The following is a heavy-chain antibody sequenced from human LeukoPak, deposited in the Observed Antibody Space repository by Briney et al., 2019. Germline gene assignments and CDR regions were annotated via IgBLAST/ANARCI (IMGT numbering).Heavy chain of an antibody. Sequence: PGGSLRLSCTASGFTFGGYAMSWVRQAPGKGLEWVGFIRSKAYGGTTEYATSVKGRFTISRDDSKSIAYLQMNSLKTEDTAVYYCTLYNWNDRTALDWFDPWGQGTLVTVSS. CDR2: IRSKAYGGTT. J-gene: IGHJ5*02. V-gene: IGHV3-49*04. CDR1: GFTFGGYA. CDR3: TLYNWNDRTALDWFDP. D-gene: IGHD1-20*01.